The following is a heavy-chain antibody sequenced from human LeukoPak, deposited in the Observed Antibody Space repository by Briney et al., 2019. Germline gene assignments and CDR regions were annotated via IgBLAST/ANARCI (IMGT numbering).Heavy chain of an antibody. J-gene: IGHJ4*02. Sequence: SVKVSCKACGGTFSNYAINWIRQAPGPGLEWMGGIIPIFGTANYAQKFQGRVTITADESTSTVYMELNSLKSEDTAVYNCARGWDYDSGGRPTTYVYWGQGTLVTVSS. CDR3: ARGWDYDSGGRPTTYVY. V-gene: IGHV1-69*13. CDR2: IIPIFGTA. CDR1: GGTFSNYA. D-gene: IGHD3-22*01.